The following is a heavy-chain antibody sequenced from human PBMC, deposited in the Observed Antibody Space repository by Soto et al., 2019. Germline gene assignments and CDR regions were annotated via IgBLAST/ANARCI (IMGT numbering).Heavy chain of an antibody. D-gene: IGHD1-26*01. CDR1: GYTFTSYD. CDR2: MNPNSGNT. Sequence: ASVKVSCKASGYTFTSYDINWVRQATGQGLEWMGWMNPNSGNTGYAQKFQGRVTMTRNTSISTAYMELSSLRSEDTAVYYCARGGMYREYGRNWFDPWGQGTLVTVSS. CDR3: ARGGMYREYGRNWFDP. V-gene: IGHV1-8*01. J-gene: IGHJ5*02.